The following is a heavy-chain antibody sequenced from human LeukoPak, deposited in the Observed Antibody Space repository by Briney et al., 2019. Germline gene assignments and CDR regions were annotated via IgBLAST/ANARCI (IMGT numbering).Heavy chain of an antibody. CDR1: GFTFSNYW. D-gene: IGHD3-10*01. CDR3: ARAYGNFDY. CDR2: INSDGSST. V-gene: IGHV3-74*01. Sequence: GGSLRLSCAASGFTFSNYWMHWVRHPPGKGLVWVSRINSDGSSTRYADSVKGRFTISRDNAKNTLYLQMNSLRAEDTAVYYCARAYGNFDYWGQGTLVTVSS. J-gene: IGHJ4*02.